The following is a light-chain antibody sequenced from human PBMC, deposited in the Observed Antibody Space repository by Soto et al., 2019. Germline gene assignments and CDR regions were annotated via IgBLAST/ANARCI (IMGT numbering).Light chain of an antibody. Sequence: QSVLTQPASVSGSPGQSITISCTGTSSDVGGYNYVSWYQQHPGKAPKLMIYEVSNRPSGVSNRFSGSKSGNTASLTISGLQAEVEADYYCSSYTSSSSGVFGTGTKVTVL. CDR1: SSDVGGYNY. J-gene: IGLJ1*01. V-gene: IGLV2-14*01. CDR2: EVS. CDR3: SSYTSSSSGV.